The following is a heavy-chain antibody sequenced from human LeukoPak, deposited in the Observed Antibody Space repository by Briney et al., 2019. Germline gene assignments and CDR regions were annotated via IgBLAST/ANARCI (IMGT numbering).Heavy chain of an antibody. CDR2: IRSKANSYAT. CDR1: GFTFSGSA. CDR3: TSYYDFWSGPYYYYYMDV. J-gene: IGHJ6*03. Sequence: GGSLKLSCAASGFTFSGSAMHWGRQASGKGLELVGRIRSKANSYATAYAASVKGRFTISRDDSKNTAYLQMNSLKTEDTAVYYCTSYYDFWSGPYYYYYMDVWGKGTTVTVSS. V-gene: IGHV3-73*01. D-gene: IGHD3-3*01.